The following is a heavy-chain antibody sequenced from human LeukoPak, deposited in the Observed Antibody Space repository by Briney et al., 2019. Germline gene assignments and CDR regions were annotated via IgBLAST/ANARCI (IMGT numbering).Heavy chain of an antibody. CDR2: IIPIFGTA. Sequence: SVKVSCKASGGTFSSYAISWVRQAPGQGLEWMGGIIPIFGTANYAQTFQGRVTITTDESTSTAYMELSSLRSDDTAVYYCATWGFMDSGYDLYYYYYMDVWGKGTTVTVSS. V-gene: IGHV1-69*05. J-gene: IGHJ6*03. CDR3: ATWGFMDSGYDLYYYYYMDV. D-gene: IGHD5-12*01. CDR1: GGTFSSYA.